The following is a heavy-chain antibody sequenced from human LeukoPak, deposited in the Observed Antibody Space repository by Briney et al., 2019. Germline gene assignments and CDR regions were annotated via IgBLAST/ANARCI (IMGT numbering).Heavy chain of an antibody. V-gene: IGHV4-31*03. CDR1: GGSISSGGYY. J-gene: IGHJ3*02. Sequence: ASETLSLTCTVSGGSISSGGYYWSWIRQPPGKRLEWIGDIYYSGSTYYNPSLKSRVTISVDTSKNQFSLKLSSVTAADTAVYYCARDFKGAFDIWGQGTMVTVSS. CDR2: IYYSGST. CDR3: ARDFKGAFDI.